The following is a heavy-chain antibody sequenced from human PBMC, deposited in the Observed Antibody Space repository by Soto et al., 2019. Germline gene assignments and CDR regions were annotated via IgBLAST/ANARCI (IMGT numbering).Heavy chain of an antibody. CDR3: TRDLDWLLFDY. D-gene: IGHD3-3*01. CDR1: GFSFSNYV. CDR2: VSHDGAFT. Sequence: EVQLVESGGALVQPGGSLRLSCVASGFSFSNYVMHWVRQVPGKWLVWVSRVSHDGAFTNYSDSVKGRFTISRDNSKNTLYLQMNSLRADDTAVYYCTRDLDWLLFDYWGQGTLVTVSS. J-gene: IGHJ4*02. V-gene: IGHV3-74*01.